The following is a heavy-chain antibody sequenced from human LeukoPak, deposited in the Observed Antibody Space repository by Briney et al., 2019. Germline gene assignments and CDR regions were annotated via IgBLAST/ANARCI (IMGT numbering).Heavy chain of an antibody. CDR3: ARGSARIAAAAPFDY. Sequence: SETLSLTCTVSGGSISSHYWSWIRQPPGKGLEWIGYIYYSGSTNYNPSLKSRVTISVDTSKNQLSLKLSSVTAADTAVYYCARGSARIAAAAPFDYWGQGTLVTVSS. CDR2: IYYSGST. CDR1: GGSISSHY. V-gene: IGHV4-59*11. D-gene: IGHD6-13*01. J-gene: IGHJ4*02.